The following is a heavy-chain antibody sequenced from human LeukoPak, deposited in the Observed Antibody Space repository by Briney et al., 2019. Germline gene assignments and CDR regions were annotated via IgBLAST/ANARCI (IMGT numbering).Heavy chain of an antibody. Sequence: SETLSLTCTVSGGSISGYYWSWIRQPAGKGLEWIGRIYTSGSTNYNPSLKSRVTMSVDTSKNQFSLELSSVTAADTAVYYCARVSDDSSGYYYYYYMDVWGKGTTVTVSS. J-gene: IGHJ6*03. CDR1: GGSISGYY. CDR2: IYTSGST. CDR3: ARVSDDSSGYYYYYYMDV. V-gene: IGHV4-4*07. D-gene: IGHD3-22*01.